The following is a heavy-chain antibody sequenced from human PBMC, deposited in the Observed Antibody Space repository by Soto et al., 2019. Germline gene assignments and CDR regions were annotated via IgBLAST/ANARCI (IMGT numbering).Heavy chain of an antibody. J-gene: IGHJ5*02. CDR2: ISGSGGST. CDR1: GFTFSSYA. Sequence: EVQLLESGGGLVQPGGSLRLSCAASGFTFSSYAMSWVRQAPGKGLEWVSAISGSGGSTYYADSVKGRFTISRDNSKNPLYLQMNSLRAEDTAVYYCAKESEGILTGYDRFDPWGQGTLVTVSS. V-gene: IGHV3-23*01. D-gene: IGHD3-9*01. CDR3: AKESEGILTGYDRFDP.